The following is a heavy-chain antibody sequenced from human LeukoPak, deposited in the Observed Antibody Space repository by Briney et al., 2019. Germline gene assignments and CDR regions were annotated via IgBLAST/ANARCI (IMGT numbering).Heavy chain of an antibody. J-gene: IGHJ1*01. CDR3: AREYCSSTSCLKYFQH. D-gene: IGHD2-2*01. Sequence: ASVKVSRKASGYTFTGYYMHWVRQAPGQGLEWMGWINPNSGGTNYAQKFQGRVTMTRDTSISTAYMELSRPRSDDTAVYYCAREYCSSTSCLKYFQHWGQGTLVTVPS. CDR1: GYTFTGYY. CDR2: INPNSGGT. V-gene: IGHV1-2*02.